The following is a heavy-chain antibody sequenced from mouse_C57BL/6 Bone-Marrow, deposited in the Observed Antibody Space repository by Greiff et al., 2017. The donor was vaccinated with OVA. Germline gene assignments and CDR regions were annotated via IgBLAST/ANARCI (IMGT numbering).Heavy chain of an antibody. CDR2: INPGGGGT. D-gene: IGHD1-1*01. Sequence: QVHVKQSGAELVRPGTSVKVSCKASGYAFTNYLIEWVKQRPGQGLEWIGVINPGGGGTNYNEKFKGKATLTADKSSSTAYMQLSSLTSEDSAVYFCARFTTVVATRFDYWGQGTTLTVSS. CDR3: ARFTTVVATRFDY. CDR1: GYAFTNYL. V-gene: IGHV1-54*01. J-gene: IGHJ2*01.